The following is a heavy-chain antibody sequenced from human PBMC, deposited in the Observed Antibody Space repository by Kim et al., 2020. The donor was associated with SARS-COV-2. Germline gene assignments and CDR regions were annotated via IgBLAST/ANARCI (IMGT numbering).Heavy chain of an antibody. D-gene: IGHD6-13*01. Sequence: AQKCQGRVTITADESTSTAYMELSSLRSEDTAVYYCARGGIAAAGTEIDYWGQGTLVTVSS. J-gene: IGHJ4*02. V-gene: IGHV1-69*01. CDR3: ARGGIAAAGTEIDY.